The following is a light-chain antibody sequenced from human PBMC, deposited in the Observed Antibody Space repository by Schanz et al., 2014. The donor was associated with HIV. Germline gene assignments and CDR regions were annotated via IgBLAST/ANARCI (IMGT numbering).Light chain of an antibody. Sequence: QSALTQPASVSGSPGQSITISCTGTSSDVGGSDSVSWFQQNPGKAPRLLIYDVTNRPSGISNRFSGSKSGTSASLAITGLQAEDEADYYCQSYDSSLSASLFGGGTKLTVL. CDR1: SSDVGGSDS. J-gene: IGLJ2*01. CDR2: DVT. V-gene: IGLV2-14*03. CDR3: QSYDSSLSASL.